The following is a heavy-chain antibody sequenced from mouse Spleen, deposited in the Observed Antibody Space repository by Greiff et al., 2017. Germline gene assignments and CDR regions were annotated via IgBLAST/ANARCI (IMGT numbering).Heavy chain of an antibody. Sequence: EVKLMESGPGLVKPSQTVSLTCTVTGISITTGNYRWSWIRQFPGNKLEWIGYIYYSGTITYNPSLTSRTTITRDTSKNQFFLEMNSLTAEDTATYYCAREDYDYDGYYFDYWGQGTTLTVSS. D-gene: IGHD2-4*01. V-gene: IGHV3-5*02. CDR3: AREDYDYDGYYFDY. J-gene: IGHJ2*01. CDR1: GISITTGNYR. CDR2: IYYSGTI.